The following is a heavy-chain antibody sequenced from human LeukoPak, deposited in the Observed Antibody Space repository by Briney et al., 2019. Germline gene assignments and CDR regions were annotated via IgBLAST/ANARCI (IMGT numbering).Heavy chain of an antibody. CDR2: IYYSGST. J-gene: IGHJ4*02. V-gene: IGHV4-59*08. Sequence: SSETLSLTCTVSGGSISTYYWSWVRQSPGKGLEWIGHIYYSGSTNYNPSLKSRVAMSVDTSKNQFSLKLSSVTAADTAVYYCARVPVLYGSGSYYNADYWGQGTLVTVSS. D-gene: IGHD3-10*01. CDR1: GGSISTYY. CDR3: ARVPVLYGSGSYYNADY.